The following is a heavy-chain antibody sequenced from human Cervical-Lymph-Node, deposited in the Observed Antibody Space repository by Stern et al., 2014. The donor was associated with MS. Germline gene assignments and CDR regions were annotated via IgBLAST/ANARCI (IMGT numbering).Heavy chain of an antibody. J-gene: IGHJ4*02. CDR2: IYSNGNT. CDR3: ARGGRMASMFY. Sequence: VQLQESGPGLVRPSETLSLTCTVSGASFTDYYWSWIRQPPGKGLEWIGYIYSNGNTNYSPSLKSRIAISVDTSKSYFSLNLTSVTAADTAVYYCARGGRMASMFYWGQGMLVTVSS. D-gene: IGHD5-24*01. CDR1: GASFTDYY. V-gene: IGHV4-59*01.